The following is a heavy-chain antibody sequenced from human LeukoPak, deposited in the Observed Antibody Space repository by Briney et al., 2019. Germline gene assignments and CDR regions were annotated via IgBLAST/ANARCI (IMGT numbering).Heavy chain of an antibody. CDR1: GGSISSYY. D-gene: IGHD4-17*01. V-gene: IGHV4-59*01. J-gene: IGHJ4*02. CDR3: ARGHGDYGVYFYS. Sequence: SVTLSLTCTVSGGSISSYYWSWIRQPPGKGLEWIGCIYFSASTNYNPSLKSRVTISVDTSKTQFSLKLSSVTAADTAVYYCARGHGDYGVYFYSWGEGTLVTASS. CDR2: IYFSAST.